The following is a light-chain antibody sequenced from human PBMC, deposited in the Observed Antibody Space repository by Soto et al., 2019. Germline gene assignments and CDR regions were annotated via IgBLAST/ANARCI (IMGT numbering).Light chain of an antibody. CDR2: DVS. J-gene: IGLJ1*01. CDR1: SSNVGGYNY. CDR3: SSYTTSNTRQIV. V-gene: IGLV2-14*03. Sequence: QSALTQPASVSGSPGQSITISCTGTSSNVGGYNYVSWYQHHPGKAPKPMIFDVSNRPSGVSNRFSGSKSGNTASLTISGLQPEYEADYYGSSYTTSNTRQIVFGTGTKLTVL.